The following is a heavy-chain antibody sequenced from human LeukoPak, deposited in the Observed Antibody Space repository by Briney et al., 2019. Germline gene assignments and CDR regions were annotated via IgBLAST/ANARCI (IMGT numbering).Heavy chain of an antibody. J-gene: IGHJ4*02. V-gene: IGHV4-59*01. D-gene: IGHD1-26*01. Sequence: PSETLSLTCTVSGGSISSYYWSWIRQPPGKGLEWIGYIYYSGSTNYSPSLKSRVTISVDTSKNQFSLKLSSVTAADTAVYYCASADIVGATYNFDYWGQGTLVTVSS. CDR1: GGSISSYY. CDR2: IYYSGST. CDR3: ASADIVGATYNFDY.